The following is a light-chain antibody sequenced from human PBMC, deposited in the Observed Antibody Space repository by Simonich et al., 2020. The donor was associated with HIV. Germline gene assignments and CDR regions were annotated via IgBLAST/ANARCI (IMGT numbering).Light chain of an antibody. V-gene: IGKV1-39*01. CDR2: AAS. CDR1: QIISRY. Sequence: DIQMTQSPSSLSASVGDRVTITCRASQIISRYLKWYQQKPGKAPKLLIYAASTLQSGVPSRFSGSGSGTDFTLTISCLQSEDIATYYCQQYYSYPLTFGRGTKVEIK. J-gene: IGKJ4*01. CDR3: QQYYSYPLT.